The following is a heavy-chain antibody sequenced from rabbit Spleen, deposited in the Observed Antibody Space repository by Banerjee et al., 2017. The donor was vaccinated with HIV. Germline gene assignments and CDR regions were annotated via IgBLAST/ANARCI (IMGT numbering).Heavy chain of an antibody. J-gene: IGHJ4*01. D-gene: IGHD8-1*01. CDR2: INAVTGKA. V-gene: IGHV1S47*01. CDR3: ARDGAGGSYFAL. CDR1: GFPFSNKA. Sequence: QEQLVESGGGLVQPGGSLKLSCKASGFPFSNKAVMCWVRQAPGKGLEWNACINAVTGKAVYASWVNGRFSISRENAQNTVFLQMTSLTAADTATYFCARDGAGGSYFALWGQGTLVTVS.